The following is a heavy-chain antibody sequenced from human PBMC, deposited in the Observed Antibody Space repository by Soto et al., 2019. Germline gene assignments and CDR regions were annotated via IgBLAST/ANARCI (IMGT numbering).Heavy chain of an antibody. D-gene: IGHD2-2*01. J-gene: IGHJ6*02. CDR1: GFTFSSYG. V-gene: IGHV3-33*01. CDR2: IWYDGSNK. CDR3: ARNIVVVPAAILYYYYGMDV. Sequence: GGSLRLSCAASGFTFSSYGMHWVRQAPGKGLEWVAVIWYDGSNKYYADSVKGRFTISRDNSKNTLYLQMNSLRAEDTAVYYCARNIVVVPAAILYYYYGMDVWGQGTTVTVSS.